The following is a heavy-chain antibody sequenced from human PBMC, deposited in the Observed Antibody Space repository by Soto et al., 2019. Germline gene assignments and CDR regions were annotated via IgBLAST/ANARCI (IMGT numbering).Heavy chain of an antibody. Sequence: EVQLVQSGAEVKKPGESLQISCKGSGYSFTSYWIGWVRQMPGKGLEWMGIIYPGDSDTRYSPSFQGQVTISADKSISTAYLQSSSLKASYTAMYYCARRIRKYDSRGRGVYYYGMDVWGQGTTVTVSS. D-gene: IGHD3-22*01. J-gene: IGHJ6*02. CDR1: GYSFTSYW. V-gene: IGHV5-51*01. CDR2: IYPGDSDT. CDR3: ARRIRKYDSRGRGVYYYGMDV.